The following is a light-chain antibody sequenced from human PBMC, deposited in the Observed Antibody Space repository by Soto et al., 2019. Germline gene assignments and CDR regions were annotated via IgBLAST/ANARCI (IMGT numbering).Light chain of an antibody. J-gene: IGKJ3*01. Sequence: DIQMTQSPSSLSASVGDRVTITCQASQDISNYLNWYQQKPGQAPKLLIYDASNLDTGVPSRFRGSGSGTDFTFAISSLQPEDIATYYCQQYDNLPAFTFGPGSKVNIK. V-gene: IGKV1-33*01. CDR1: QDISNY. CDR3: QQYDNLPAFT. CDR2: DAS.